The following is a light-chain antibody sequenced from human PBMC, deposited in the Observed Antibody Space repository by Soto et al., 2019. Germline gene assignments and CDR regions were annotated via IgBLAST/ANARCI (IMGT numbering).Light chain of an antibody. Sequence: DIQMTQSPSTLSASVGDRVTITCRASQSISNWLAWYQQKAGKAPKLLIYDASSLKSGVPSRFSGSGSGTEFTLTISSLQTDDFATYYCQQYNASPWTFGQGTKVEIK. V-gene: IGKV1-5*01. CDR3: QQYNASPWT. J-gene: IGKJ1*01. CDR1: QSISNW. CDR2: DAS.